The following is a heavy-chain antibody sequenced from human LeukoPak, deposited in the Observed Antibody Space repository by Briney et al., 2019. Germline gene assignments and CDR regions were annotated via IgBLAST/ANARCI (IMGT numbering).Heavy chain of an antibody. J-gene: IGHJ6*02. CDR2: IYHSGST. V-gene: IGHV4-30-2*01. CDR1: GGSISSGGYS. Sequence: SETLSLTCAVSGGSISSGGYSWSWIRQPPGKGLEWIGYIYHSGSTYYNPSLKSRVTISVDRSKNQFSLKLSSVTAADTAVYYCARGNSVNRYFYALDVWGQGTTVTVSS. D-gene: IGHD4-23*01. CDR3: ARGNSVNRYFYALDV.